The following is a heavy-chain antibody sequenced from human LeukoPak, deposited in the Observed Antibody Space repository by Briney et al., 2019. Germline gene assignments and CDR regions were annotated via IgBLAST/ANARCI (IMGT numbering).Heavy chain of an antibody. J-gene: IGHJ4*02. CDR3: ARDFAREFTIDY. Sequence: GGSLRLSCAASGFTVSNNYMNWVRQAPGKGLEWVSLIYSGGDTSYADSVKGRFTVSRDHSKNTLYLQMNSLRAEDTAVYYCARDFAREFTIDYWGQGTLVTVSS. V-gene: IGHV3-66*01. CDR1: GFTVSNNY. D-gene: IGHD3-10*01. CDR2: IYSGGDT.